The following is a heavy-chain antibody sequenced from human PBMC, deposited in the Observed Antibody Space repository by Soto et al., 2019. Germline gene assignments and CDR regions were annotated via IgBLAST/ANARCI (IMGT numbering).Heavy chain of an antibody. Sequence: EVQLVESGGGLVKPGGSLRLSCAASGFTFSSYSMNWVRQASGKGLEWVSSISSSTSYMYYADSVKGRFTISRDNARNSLYLQMNSLRAEDTAVYYCARFRRDGYNLDYWGQGTLVTVSS. CDR2: ISSSTSYM. CDR3: ARFRRDGYNLDY. J-gene: IGHJ4*02. CDR1: GFTFSSYS. D-gene: IGHD5-12*01. V-gene: IGHV3-21*01.